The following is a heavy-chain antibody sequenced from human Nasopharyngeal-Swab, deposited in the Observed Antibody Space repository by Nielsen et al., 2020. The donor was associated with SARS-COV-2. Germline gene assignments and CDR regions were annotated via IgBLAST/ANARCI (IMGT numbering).Heavy chain of an antibody. CDR2: ISYDGNYK. D-gene: IGHD2-15*01. V-gene: IGHV3-30-3*01. Sequence: GESLKISCTASGFTLRKYVMYWVRQAPGMGLEWVASISYDGNYKSYADSVKGRFTVSRDDSENTLYLQVSSLKTEDTAVYYCAAGSDYWGQETLVTVSS. CDR3: AAGSDY. CDR1: GFTLRKYV. J-gene: IGHJ4*02.